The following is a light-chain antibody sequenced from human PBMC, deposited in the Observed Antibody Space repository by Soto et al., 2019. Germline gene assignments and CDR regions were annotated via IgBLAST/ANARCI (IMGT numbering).Light chain of an antibody. V-gene: IGKV1-33*01. J-gene: IGKJ4*01. CDR1: QDIRNY. CDR2: DAS. Sequence: DLQMTQSPSSLSASVGDRVTITCQASQDIRNYLNWYQQKPGKAPNLLIYDASNLRAGVPSRFSGRGSGTAFTFTISSLQPEDIATYYCQHYDHLPPLSFGGGTKVEIK. CDR3: QHYDHLPPLS.